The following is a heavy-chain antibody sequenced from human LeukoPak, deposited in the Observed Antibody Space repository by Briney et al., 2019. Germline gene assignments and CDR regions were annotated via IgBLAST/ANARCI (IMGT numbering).Heavy chain of an antibody. J-gene: IGHJ1*01. V-gene: IGHV1-18*01. CDR2: ISAYNGHT. CDR1: GYTFTSYG. CDR3: ARARSSSWSGECLQH. Sequence: GASVKVSCTASGYTFTSYGISWVRQAPGQGLEWMGWISAYNGHTNYAQKLQGRVTMTTDTSTSTAYMELRSLRSDDTAVYYCARARSSSWSGECLQHWGQGTLGTVSS. D-gene: IGHD6-13*01.